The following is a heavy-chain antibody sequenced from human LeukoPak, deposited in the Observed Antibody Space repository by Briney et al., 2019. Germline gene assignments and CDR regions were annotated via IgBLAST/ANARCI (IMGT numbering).Heavy chain of an antibody. CDR1: GGSFSGYY. CDR2: INHSGST. CDR3: ARSSRSKYYDILTGYYQFDY. J-gene: IGHJ4*02. Sequence: PSETLSLTCAVYGGSFSGYYWSWIRQPPGKGLEWIGEINHSGSTNYNPSLKSRVTISVDTSKNQFSLKLSSVTAADTAVYYCARSSRSKYYDILTGYYQFDYWGQGTLVTVPS. D-gene: IGHD3-9*01. V-gene: IGHV4-34*01.